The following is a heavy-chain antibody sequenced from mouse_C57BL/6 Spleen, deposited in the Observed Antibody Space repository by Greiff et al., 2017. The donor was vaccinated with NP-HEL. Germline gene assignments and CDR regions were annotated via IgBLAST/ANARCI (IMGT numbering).Heavy chain of an antibody. V-gene: IGHV2-9-1*01. D-gene: IGHD2-1*01. J-gene: IGHJ3*01. CDR1: GFSLTSYA. CDR3: ARHYGNYEGFFAY. Sequence: QVQLKESGPGLVAPSQSLSITCTVSGFSLTSYAISWVRQPPGKGLEWLGVIWTGGGTHYNSAPKSRLSISKDNSTRQVFLKMNSLQTDDTARYYCARHYGNYEGFFAYWGQGTLVTVSA. CDR2: IWTGGGT.